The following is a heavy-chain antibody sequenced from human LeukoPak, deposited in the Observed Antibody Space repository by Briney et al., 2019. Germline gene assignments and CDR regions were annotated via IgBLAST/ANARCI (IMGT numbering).Heavy chain of an antibody. Sequence: SETPSLTCSVAGGSISNYYWSWIRQPPGQGLEWIGYIYYSGSTSYNPSLKSRVTISVDTSKNQFSLKLNSVTAADTAVYYCARDGSAYYYFKNWGQGALVTVSS. V-gene: IGHV4-59*12. D-gene: IGHD3-22*01. CDR1: GGSISNYY. CDR3: ARDGSAYYYFKN. J-gene: IGHJ4*02. CDR2: IYYSGST.